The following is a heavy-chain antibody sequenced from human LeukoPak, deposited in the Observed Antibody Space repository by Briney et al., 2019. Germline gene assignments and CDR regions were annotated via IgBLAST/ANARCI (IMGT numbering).Heavy chain of an antibody. CDR2: FDPEDGET. J-gene: IGHJ4*02. Sequence: ASVKVSCKVSGYTLTELSMHWVRQAPGKGLEWMGGFDPEDGETIYAQKFQGRVPMTEDTSTDTAYMELSSLRSEDTAVYYCARVPTYYYGSGSFLDYWGQGTLVTVSS. CDR3: ARVPTYYYGSGSFLDY. CDR1: GYTLTELS. V-gene: IGHV1-24*01. D-gene: IGHD3-10*01.